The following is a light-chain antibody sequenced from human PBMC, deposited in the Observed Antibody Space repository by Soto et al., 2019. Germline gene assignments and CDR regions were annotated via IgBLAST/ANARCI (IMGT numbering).Light chain of an antibody. V-gene: IGLV2-14*01. CDR3: SSYTSRSTLVV. J-gene: IGLJ1*01. CDR2: DVS. CDR1: SSDVGDYNY. Sequence: QSVLTQPASVSGSPGQSITISCTGTSSDVGDYNYVSWYQQHPGKAPKLMIYDVSNRPSGVSNRFSGSKSGNTASLTISGLQAEDEADYYCSSYTSRSTLVVFGTGTKLTVL.